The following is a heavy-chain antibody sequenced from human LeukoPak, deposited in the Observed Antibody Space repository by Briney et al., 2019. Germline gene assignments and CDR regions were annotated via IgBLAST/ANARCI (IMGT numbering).Heavy chain of an antibody. D-gene: IGHD6-19*01. CDR3: ATLSAVAGYYFDY. CDR1: GGTFSSYA. J-gene: IGHJ4*02. V-gene: IGHV1-69*13. CDR2: IIPIFGTA. Sequence: SVKVSCTASGGTFSSYAISWVRQAPGQGLEWMGGIIPIFGTANYAQKFQGRVTITADESTSTAYMELSSLRSEDTAVYYCATLSAVAGYYFDYWGQGTLVTVSS.